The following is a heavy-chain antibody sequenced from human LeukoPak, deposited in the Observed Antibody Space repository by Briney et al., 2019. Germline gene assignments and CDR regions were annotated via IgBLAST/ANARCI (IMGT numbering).Heavy chain of an antibody. CDR3: ARVGAAGTSDYYFDY. V-gene: IGHV5-51*01. D-gene: IGHD6-13*01. Sequence: GESLKISCKGSGYSFTGSWIGWVRQMPGKGLEWVGSIYPGDSDTRYSPSFQGQVTISADKSISTAYLQWSSLKASDTAMYYCARVGAAGTSDYYFDYWGQGTLVTVSS. CDR1: GYSFTGSW. CDR2: IYPGDSDT. J-gene: IGHJ4*02.